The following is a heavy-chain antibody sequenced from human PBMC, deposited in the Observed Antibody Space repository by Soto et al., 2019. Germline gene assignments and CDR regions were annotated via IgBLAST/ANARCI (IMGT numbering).Heavy chain of an antibody. D-gene: IGHD3-16*01. CDR1: GFTFSSYA. Sequence: GGSLRLSCAASGFTFSSYAMSWVRQAPGKGLEWVSAISGSGGSTYYADSVKGRFTISRDNSKNTLYLQMNSLRAEDAAVYYCAKDLGASGEDGGEDYWGQGTLVTVSS. V-gene: IGHV3-23*01. CDR2: ISGSGGST. CDR3: AKDLGASGEDGGEDY. J-gene: IGHJ4*02.